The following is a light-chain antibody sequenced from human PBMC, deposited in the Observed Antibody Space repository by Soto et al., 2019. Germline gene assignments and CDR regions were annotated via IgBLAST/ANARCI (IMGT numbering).Light chain of an antibody. V-gene: IGLV2-14*01. Sequence: QSALTQPASVSGSPGQSITISCTGTSSDVGGHYYVSWYQHHPGKAPKIMIYEVSNRPSGVSNRFSGSKYGNTASLTISGLQVEDEADYYCSSFSSSSTLVFGTGTKPPS. CDR1: SSDVGGHYY. CDR2: EVS. CDR3: SSFSSSSTLV. J-gene: IGLJ1*01.